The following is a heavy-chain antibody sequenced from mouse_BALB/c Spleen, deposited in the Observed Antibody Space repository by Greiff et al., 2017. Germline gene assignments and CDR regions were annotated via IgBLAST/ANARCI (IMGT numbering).Heavy chain of an antibody. J-gene: IGHJ2*01. V-gene: IGHV5-6-5*01. D-gene: IGHD1-1*01. CDR2: ISSGGST. CDR3: AREYGFDY. Sequence: EVHLVESGGGLVKPGGSLKLSCAASGFTFSSYAMSWVRQTPEKRLEWVASISSGGSTYYPDSVKGRFTISRDNARNILYLQMSSLRSEDTAMYYCAREYGFDYWGQGTTLTVSS. CDR1: GFTFSSYA.